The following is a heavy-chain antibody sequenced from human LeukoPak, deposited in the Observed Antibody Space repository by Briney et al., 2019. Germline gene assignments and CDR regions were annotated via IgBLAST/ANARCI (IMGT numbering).Heavy chain of an antibody. Sequence: GSSVKVSCKASGGTFSSYAISWVRQAPGQGLEWMGRIIPILGIANYAQKFQGRVTITADKSTSTAYMELSSLRSEDTAVYYCARVWGYSYGYYFDYWGQGTLVTVSS. D-gene: IGHD5-18*01. CDR3: ARVWGYSYGYYFDY. CDR1: GGTFSSYA. CDR2: IIPILGIA. J-gene: IGHJ4*02. V-gene: IGHV1-69*04.